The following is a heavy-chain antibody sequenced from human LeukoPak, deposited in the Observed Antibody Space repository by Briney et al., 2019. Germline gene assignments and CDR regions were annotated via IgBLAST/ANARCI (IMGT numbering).Heavy chain of an antibody. CDR3: ARNYCTSTSCYNAFDI. CDR1: GGSISSYY. D-gene: IGHD2-2*02. V-gene: IGHV4-4*07. Sequence: PSETLSLTCTVSGGSISSYYWSWLRQPAGKGLEWIGRIYTSGSTNYNPSLKSRVTMSVDTSKNQFSLKLSSVTAADTAMYYCARNYCTSTSCYNAFDIWGQGTMVTVSS. J-gene: IGHJ3*02. CDR2: IYTSGST.